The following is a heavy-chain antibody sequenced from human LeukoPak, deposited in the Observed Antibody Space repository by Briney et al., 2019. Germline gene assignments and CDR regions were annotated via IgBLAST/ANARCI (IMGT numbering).Heavy chain of an antibody. Sequence: PSETLSLTCAVYGGSFSGYYWSWIRQPPGKGLEWIGEINHSGSTNYNPSLKSRVTISVDTSKSQFSLKLSSVTAADTAVYYCARLGAYSSSWSFNYWGQGTLVTVSS. V-gene: IGHV4-34*01. J-gene: IGHJ4*02. CDR3: ARLGAYSSSWSFNY. D-gene: IGHD6-13*01. CDR2: INHSGST. CDR1: GGSFSGYY.